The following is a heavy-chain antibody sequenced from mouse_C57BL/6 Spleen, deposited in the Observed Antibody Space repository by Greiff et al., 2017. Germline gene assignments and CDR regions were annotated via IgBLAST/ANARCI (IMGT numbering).Heavy chain of an antibody. J-gene: IGHJ4*01. CDR3: ARRGLEQGRYYYAMDY. CDR1: GYTFPSYV. D-gene: IGHD6-2*01. Sequence: QVQLQQSGPELVKPGASVKLSCKASGYTFPSYVINWVKPRPGQGLEWIGRIYPSDGSTKYHQKFKGKATFTVDTSSCTAYMELLSLTSEDSAVYYCARRGLEQGRYYYAMDYWGQGTSVTVSS. CDR2: IYPSDGST. V-gene: IGHV1-85*01.